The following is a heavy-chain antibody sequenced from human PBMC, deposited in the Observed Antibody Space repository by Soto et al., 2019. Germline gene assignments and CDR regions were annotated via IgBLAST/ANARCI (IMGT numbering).Heavy chain of an antibody. CDR3: AVEFSDTHAFDD. V-gene: IGHV1-58*01. CDR1: AFSFFV. CDR2: IVVGSGNT. D-gene: IGHD5-18*01. J-gene: IGHJ5*02. Sequence: ASVKVSCKASAFSFFVLQWVRQARGQPLERIGWIVVGSGNTNYAQKFQERVTITRDMSTSTAYMELSSLRSEHTAVYYCAVEFSDTHAFDDWGPGTLVTVSS.